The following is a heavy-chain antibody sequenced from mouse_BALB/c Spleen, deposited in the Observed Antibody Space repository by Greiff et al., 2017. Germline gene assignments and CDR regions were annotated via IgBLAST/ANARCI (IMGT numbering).Heavy chain of an antibody. J-gene: IGHJ2*01. CDR3: TRFEDYFDY. CDR1: GYTFTSYW. V-gene: IGHV1-69*02. CDR2: IYPSDSYT. Sequence: QLQQPGAELVRPGASVKLSCKASGYTFTSYWINWVKQRPGQGLEWIGNIYPSDSYTNYNQKFKDKATLTVDKSSSTAYMQLSSPTSEDSAVYYCTRFEDYFDYWGQGTTLTVSS.